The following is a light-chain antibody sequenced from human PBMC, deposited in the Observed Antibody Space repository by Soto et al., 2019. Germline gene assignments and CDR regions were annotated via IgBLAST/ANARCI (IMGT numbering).Light chain of an antibody. CDR2: GAS. CDR1: QSVSSSY. V-gene: IGKV3-20*01. Sequence: EIVLTQSPGTLSLSPGERATLSCRASQSVSSSYLAWYQQKPGQAPSLLIYGASSRATGIPDRFSGSGSGTYFTLTISRLEPEDFAVYYCQQYGSSPPWTFGQGIKVEIK. J-gene: IGKJ1*01. CDR3: QQYGSSPPWT.